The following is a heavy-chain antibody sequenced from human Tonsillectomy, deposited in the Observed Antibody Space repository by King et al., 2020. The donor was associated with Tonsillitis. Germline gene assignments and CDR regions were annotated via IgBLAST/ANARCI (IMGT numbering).Heavy chain of an antibody. J-gene: IGHJ4*02. D-gene: IGHD3-10*01. Sequence: VQLVESGGGLVQPGGSLRLSCAASGFTFSNFAMSWVRQAPGKGLEWVSGISDSGIRTYYVDSVQGRFTISRDNSKSTLYLQMNSLRAEDTAVYYCAKQPLWFGEFSDWGQGTLVTVSS. CDR2: ISDSGIRT. V-gene: IGHV3-23*04. CDR1: GFTFSNFA. CDR3: AKQPLWFGEFSD.